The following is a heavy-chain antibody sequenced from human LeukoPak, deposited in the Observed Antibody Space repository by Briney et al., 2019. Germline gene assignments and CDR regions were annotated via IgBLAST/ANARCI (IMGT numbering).Heavy chain of an antibody. CDR3: AREGLYDHGMDV. D-gene: IGHD2/OR15-2a*01. J-gene: IGHJ6*02. CDR1: GFTFSDYF. V-gene: IGHV3-11*01. Sequence: GGSLRLSCAASGFTFSDYFMTWIRQVPGKGLEWVSYISSSGSTIYYADSVKGRFTISRDNAKNSLYLQMNSLRAEDTAVYYCAREGLYDHGMDVWGQGTTVTVSS. CDR2: ISSSGSTI.